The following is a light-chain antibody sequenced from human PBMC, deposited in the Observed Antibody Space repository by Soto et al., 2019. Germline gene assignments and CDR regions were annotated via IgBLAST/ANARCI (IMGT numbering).Light chain of an antibody. Sequence: EIVLTQSPGTLSLSPGERSTVSCRASQSIISSYLAWYQLKPGQAPRLLIYGASSRATGIPDRFSGSGSGTDFTLTISRLDPEDFAVYFCQQYCSSPRTFGQGTKVDIK. CDR1: QSIISSY. V-gene: IGKV3-20*01. CDR2: GAS. CDR3: QQYCSSPRT. J-gene: IGKJ1*01.